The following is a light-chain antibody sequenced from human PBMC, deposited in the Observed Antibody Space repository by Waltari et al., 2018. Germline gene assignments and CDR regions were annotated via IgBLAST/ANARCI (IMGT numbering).Light chain of an antibody. CDR1: QSVSSN. Sequence: DIVMTQSPATLSVSPGERATLSCRASQSVSSNLAWYQQKPGQAPRLLIYGASTRATGIPARFSGSGSGTDFTLTISSLEPEDFALYYCQQRRNWPPLTFGGGTKVE. CDR3: QQRRNWPPLT. CDR2: GAS. V-gene: IGKV3-15*01. J-gene: IGKJ4*01.